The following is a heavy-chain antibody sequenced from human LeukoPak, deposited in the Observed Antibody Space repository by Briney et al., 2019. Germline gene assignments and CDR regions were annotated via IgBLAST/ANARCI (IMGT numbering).Heavy chain of an antibody. D-gene: IGHD3-22*01. CDR3: AKYGDYYDSSGYSEYYYYYMDV. CDR1: GFTVSTNH. V-gene: IGHV3-23*01. Sequence: GGSLRLSCVASGFTVSTNHMNWVRQAPGRGLEWVSVISGSGGSTYYADSVKGRFTISRDNSKNTLYLQMNSLRAEDTAVYYCAKYGDYYDSSGYSEYYYYYMDVWGKGTTVTVSS. CDR2: ISGSGGST. J-gene: IGHJ6*03.